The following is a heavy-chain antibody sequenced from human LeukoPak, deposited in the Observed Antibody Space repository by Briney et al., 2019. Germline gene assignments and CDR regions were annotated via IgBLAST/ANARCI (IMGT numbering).Heavy chain of an antibody. CDR2: ISYDGSNK. D-gene: IGHD2-8*02. Sequence: GSLRLSCAASGFTFSSYAMHWVRQAPGKGLGWVAVISYDGSNKYYADSMKGRFTISRDNSKNTLYLQMNSLRAEDTAVYYCVRDSRYCPDVWGQGTTVTVSS. CDR3: VRDSRYCPDV. CDR1: GFTFSSYA. V-gene: IGHV3-30-3*01. J-gene: IGHJ6*02.